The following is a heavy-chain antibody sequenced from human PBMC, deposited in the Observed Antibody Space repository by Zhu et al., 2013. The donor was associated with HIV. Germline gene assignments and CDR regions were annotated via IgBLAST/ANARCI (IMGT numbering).Heavy chain of an antibody. Sequence: QVQLVQSGAEVKMPGASVKVSCKASGYTFANYGVSWVRQAPGQGLEWMGIINPSGGSTSYAQKFQGRVTMTTDTSTSTAYMELRSLRSDDTAVYYCARERGIAVAGTRGYFDYWGQGTLVTVSS. D-gene: IGHD6-19*01. J-gene: IGHJ4*02. CDR1: GYTFANYG. CDR3: ARERGIAVAGTRGYFDY. V-gene: IGHV1-18*04. CDR2: INPSGGST.